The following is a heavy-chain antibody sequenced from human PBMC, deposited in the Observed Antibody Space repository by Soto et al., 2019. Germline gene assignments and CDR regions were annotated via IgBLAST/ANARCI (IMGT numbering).Heavy chain of an antibody. CDR1: GGSISSYY. CDR3: ARSLVRGKYYYYYMDV. Sequence: SETLSLTCTVSGGSISSYYWSWIRQPPGKGLEWIGYIYYSGSTNYNPSHKSRVTISVDTSKNQFSLKLSSVTAADTALYFCARSLVRGKYYYYYMDVWGEGTTVTVSS. V-gene: IGHV4-59*12. J-gene: IGHJ6*03. D-gene: IGHD2-15*01. CDR2: IYYSGST.